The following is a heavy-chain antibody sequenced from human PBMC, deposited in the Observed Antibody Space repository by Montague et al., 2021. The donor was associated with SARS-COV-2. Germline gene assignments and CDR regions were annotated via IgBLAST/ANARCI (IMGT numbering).Heavy chain of an antibody. J-gene: IGHJ4*02. Sequence: SETLSLTCSVSGGSMSSYHWFWIRQPPGKGLEWIGYVSYRGSTNYNFSLKSRVTISLDTSKNRFSLRVTSVTAADTAVYYCARDVRYYYDQWGQGILVTVSS. V-gene: IGHV4-59*01. D-gene: IGHD3-10*01. CDR1: GGSMSSYH. CDR2: VSYRGST. CDR3: ARDVRYYYDQ.